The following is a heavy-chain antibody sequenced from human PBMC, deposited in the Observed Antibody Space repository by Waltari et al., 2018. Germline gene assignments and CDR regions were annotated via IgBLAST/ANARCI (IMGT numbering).Heavy chain of an antibody. CDR3: ATMGGVVPAAIRWFDP. J-gene: IGHJ5*02. D-gene: IGHD2-2*02. CDR2: IHHSGST. Sequence: QVQLEESGPGLVKTSGTLSLSCAVSGGSITSNWWSWVRQPPGKGLEWIGEIHHSGSTYYNPSLNSRVSLSIDKSKNQFSLRLESMAVADTAVYYCATMGGVVPAAIRWFDPWGQGTLVTVSS. V-gene: IGHV4-4*02. CDR1: GGSITSNW.